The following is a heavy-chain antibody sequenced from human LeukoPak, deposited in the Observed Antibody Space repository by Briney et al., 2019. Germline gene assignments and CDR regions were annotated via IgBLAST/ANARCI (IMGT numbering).Heavy chain of an antibody. D-gene: IGHD3-9*01. CDR3: ARGGTRHYDILTGYYLITHYFDY. J-gene: IGHJ4*02. CDR2: ISSSGSTI. V-gene: IGHV3-48*03. Sequence: PGGSLRLSCAASGFTFSSYEMNWVRQAPGKGLEWVSYISSSGSTIYYADSVKGRFIISRDNAKNSLYLQMNSLRAEDTAVYYCARGGTRHYDILTGYYLITHYFDYWGQGTLVTVSS. CDR1: GFTFSSYE.